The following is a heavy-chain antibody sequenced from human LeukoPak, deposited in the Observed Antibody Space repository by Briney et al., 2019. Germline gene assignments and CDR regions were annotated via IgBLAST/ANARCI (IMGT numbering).Heavy chain of an antibody. D-gene: IGHD3-16*01. CDR3: ARLLTSGSNIRDWFDP. V-gene: IGHV5-51*01. J-gene: IGHJ5*02. Sequence: GESLKISCKGSGYSFTNYWIGWVRQMPGKGLEWMAIVYPDDSDTRYNPSFQRQVTVSADKYISTAYLQWRSLKASDTAMYYCARLLTSGSNIRDWFDPWGQGTLVTVSS. CDR1: GYSFTNYW. CDR2: VYPDDSDT.